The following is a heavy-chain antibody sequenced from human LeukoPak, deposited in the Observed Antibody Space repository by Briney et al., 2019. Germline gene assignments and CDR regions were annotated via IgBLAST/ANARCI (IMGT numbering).Heavy chain of an antibody. CDR2: IYYSGST. Sequence: SETLSLTCTVSGGSISSSSYYWGWIRQPPGKGLEWIGSIYYSGSTYYNPSLESRVTISVDTSKNQFSLKLSSVTAADTAVYYCARIDLTAIIFDYWGQGTLVTVSS. V-gene: IGHV4-39*01. CDR1: GGSISSSSYY. J-gene: IGHJ4*02. D-gene: IGHD2-21*02. CDR3: ARIDLTAIIFDY.